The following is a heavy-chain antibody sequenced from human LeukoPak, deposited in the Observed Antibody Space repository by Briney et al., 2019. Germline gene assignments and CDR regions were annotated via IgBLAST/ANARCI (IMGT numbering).Heavy chain of an antibody. V-gene: IGHV3-11*06. CDR2: ISSSSSYT. Sequence: GGSLRLSCAASGFTFSDYYMSWIRQAPGKGREWVSYISSSSSYTNYADSVKGRFTISRDNAKNSLYLQMNSLRAEDTAVYYCARDSMVRGVYDYWGQGTLVTVSS. J-gene: IGHJ4*02. D-gene: IGHD3-10*01. CDR3: ARDSMVRGVYDY. CDR1: GFTFSDYY.